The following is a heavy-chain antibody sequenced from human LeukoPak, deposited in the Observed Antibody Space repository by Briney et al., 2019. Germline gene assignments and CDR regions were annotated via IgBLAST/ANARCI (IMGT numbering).Heavy chain of an antibody. CDR2: ISGSGGST. D-gene: IGHD3-22*01. J-gene: IGHJ4*02. V-gene: IGHV3-23*01. CDR3: ARDGCYSYYYDSSGYYPVH. Sequence: PGGSLRLSCAASGFTFSSYAMSWVRQAPGKGLEWVSAISGSGGSTYYADSVKGRFTISRDNSKNTLYLQMNSLRAEDTAVYYCARDGCYSYYYDSSGYYPVHWGQGTLVTVSS. CDR1: GFTFSSYA.